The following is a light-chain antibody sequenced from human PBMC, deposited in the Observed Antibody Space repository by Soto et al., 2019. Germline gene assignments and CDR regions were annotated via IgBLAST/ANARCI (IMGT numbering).Light chain of an antibody. CDR1: QDIKRY. Sequence: DIQMTQSPSSLSASVGDRVTITCQANQDIKRYLNWYQQKPGKAPKLLIYDVSNLEIGVPSRFSGSGSGTDFTFTISSLQAEDSATYYCQQYDFHRTFGQGTRVEIK. CDR2: DVS. V-gene: IGKV1-33*01. J-gene: IGKJ1*01. CDR3: QQYDFHRT.